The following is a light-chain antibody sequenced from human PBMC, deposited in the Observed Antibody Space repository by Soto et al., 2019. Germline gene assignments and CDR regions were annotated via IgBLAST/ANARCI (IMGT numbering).Light chain of an antibody. CDR2: GAS. CDR3: QQYSSWPRT. Sequence: EIVLTQSPATLSVSPGGRATLSCRASQNVMYNLAWYQQKPGQAPRLLVYGASTRATDAPPRFRGSGSGTEFSLTISSLQSEDYATYFCQQYSSWPRTFGQGSRVEFK. CDR1: QNVMYN. J-gene: IGKJ1*01. V-gene: IGKV3-15*01.